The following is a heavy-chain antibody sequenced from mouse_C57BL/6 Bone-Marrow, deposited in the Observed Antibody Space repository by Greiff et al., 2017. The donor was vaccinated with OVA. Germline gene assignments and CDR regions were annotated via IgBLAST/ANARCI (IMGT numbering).Heavy chain of an antibody. CDR3: TRMVNY. D-gene: IGHD2-2*01. J-gene: IGHJ2*01. Sequence: QVQLQQSGAELVRPGASVTLSCKASGYTFTDYEMHWVKQTPVHGLEWIGAIDPETGGTAYNQKFKGKAILTADTASSTAYMELRSLTSEDSAVYYCTRMVNYWGQGTTLTVSS. CDR2: IDPETGGT. V-gene: IGHV1-15*01. CDR1: GYTFTDYE.